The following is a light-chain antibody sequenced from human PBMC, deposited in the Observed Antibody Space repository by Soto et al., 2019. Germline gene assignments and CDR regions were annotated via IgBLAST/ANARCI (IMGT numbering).Light chain of an antibody. Sequence: EIVLTQSPATLSLSPGERATLSCRASQSVSSFLAWYQQKPGQAPRLLIYDASDRATGVPARFSGSGSGTDFTLTINSLEPEDFAVYYCQQRDNWLTFGGGTKVEIK. CDR2: DAS. CDR1: QSVSSF. CDR3: QQRDNWLT. V-gene: IGKV3-11*01. J-gene: IGKJ4*01.